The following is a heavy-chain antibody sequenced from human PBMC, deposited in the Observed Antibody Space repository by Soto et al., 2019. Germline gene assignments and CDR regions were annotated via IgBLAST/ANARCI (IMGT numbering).Heavy chain of an antibody. CDR3: AGVGRAYGGGGIPDW. CDR1: GFSFSSYT. D-gene: IGHD5-12*01. CDR2: ISRTSEDI. V-gene: IGHV3-21*06. Sequence: EVQLVESGGGLVKPGGSLRLSCRASGFSFSSYTMSWVRQAPGKGLEWVSSISRTSEDIYYADSLKGRCDISRDNARNFVSLEVDSLRVEDGAVYYCAGVGRAYGGGGIPDWWGQGTLVTVSS. J-gene: IGHJ4*02.